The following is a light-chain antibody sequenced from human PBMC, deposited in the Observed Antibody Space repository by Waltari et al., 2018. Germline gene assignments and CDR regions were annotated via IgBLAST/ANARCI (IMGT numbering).Light chain of an antibody. V-gene: IGLV2-14*03. J-gene: IGLJ3*02. CDR3: SSYISSSTLEV. CDR2: DVS. Sequence: QSALTQPASVSGSPGQSITISCPGTSSDVGGYNYVSWYQQHPGKAPKLMIFDVSNRPSGVSNRFSGAKSGNTASLTIAGLQAEDGADYYCSSYISSSTLEVFGGGTRLTVL. CDR1: SSDVGGYNY.